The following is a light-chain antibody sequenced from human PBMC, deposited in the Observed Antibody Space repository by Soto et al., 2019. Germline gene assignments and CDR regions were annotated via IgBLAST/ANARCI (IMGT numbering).Light chain of an antibody. V-gene: IGLV1-40*01. CDR3: QSYESSLSGYV. CDR2: GNS. J-gene: IGLJ1*01. CDR1: SSSIGAGYD. Sequence: QSVLTQPPSVSGAPGQRVTISCTGSSSSIGAGYDVHWYQQLPGTAPKLLIYGNSNRPSGVPDRFSGSKSGTSASLAITGLQAEDEADYYSQSYESSLSGYVFGNGPKATVL.